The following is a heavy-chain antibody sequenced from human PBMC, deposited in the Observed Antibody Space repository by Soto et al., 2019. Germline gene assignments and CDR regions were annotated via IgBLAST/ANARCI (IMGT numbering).Heavy chain of an antibody. CDR1: GGTFSSYA. Sequence: QVQLVQSGAEVKKPESSVKVSCKASGGTFSSYAISWVRQAPGQGLEWMGGIIPIFGTANYAQKFQGRVTITADESTSTAYMELSSLRSEDTAVYYCAREQRASYGRMEAFDIWGQGTMVTVSS. J-gene: IGHJ3*02. V-gene: IGHV1-69*01. CDR2: IIPIFGTA. CDR3: AREQRASYGRMEAFDI. D-gene: IGHD1-26*01.